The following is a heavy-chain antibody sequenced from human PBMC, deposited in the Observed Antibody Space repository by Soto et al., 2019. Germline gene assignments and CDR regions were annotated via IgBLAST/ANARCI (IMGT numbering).Heavy chain of an antibody. Sequence: GGSLRLSCAASGFTFDDYTMHWVRQAPGKGLEWVSLISWDGGSTYYADSVKGRFTISRDNSKNSLYLQMNSLRTEDTALYYCATKLGHWYFDLWGRGTLVTVSS. CDR1: GFTFDDYT. D-gene: IGHD7-27*01. V-gene: IGHV3-43*01. J-gene: IGHJ2*01. CDR2: ISWDGGST. CDR3: ATKLGHWYFDL.